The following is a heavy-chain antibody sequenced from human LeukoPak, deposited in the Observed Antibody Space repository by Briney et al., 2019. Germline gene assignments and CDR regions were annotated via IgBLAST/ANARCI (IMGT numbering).Heavy chain of an antibody. Sequence: SETLSLTCTVSGGPISTYYWTWIRQPPGKGLEWIGYIYYSGSTNYNPSLKSRVTISVDTSKNQFSLKLSSVTAADTAVYYCARTGSWYHYFDYWGQGTLVAVSS. V-gene: IGHV4-59*01. J-gene: IGHJ4*02. CDR1: GGPISTYY. D-gene: IGHD6-13*01. CDR2: IYYSGST. CDR3: ARTGSWYHYFDY.